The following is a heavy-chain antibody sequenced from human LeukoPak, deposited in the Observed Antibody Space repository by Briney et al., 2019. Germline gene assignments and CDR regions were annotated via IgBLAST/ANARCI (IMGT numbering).Heavy chain of an antibody. Sequence: SVKVSCKASGGTFSSYAISWVRQAPGQGLEWMGRIIPIFGTANYAQKFQGRVTITTDESTSTAYMELSSLRSEDTAVYYCARGDSSGWYGHDYWGQGTLVTVSS. D-gene: IGHD6-19*01. CDR1: GGTFSSYA. CDR2: IIPIFGTA. CDR3: ARGDSSGWYGHDY. V-gene: IGHV1-69*05. J-gene: IGHJ4*02.